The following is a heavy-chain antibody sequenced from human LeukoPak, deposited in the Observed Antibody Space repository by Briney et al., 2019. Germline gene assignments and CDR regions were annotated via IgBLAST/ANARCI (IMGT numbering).Heavy chain of an antibody. J-gene: IGHJ3*02. Sequence: GGSLRLSCAASGFTFSSYWMSWVRQAPGKGLEWVANIKQDGSEKYYADSVKGRFTISRDNSKNTLYLQMNSLRAEDTAVYYCAKFQWEPHSDAFDIWGQGTMVTVSS. D-gene: IGHD1-26*01. CDR3: AKFQWEPHSDAFDI. V-gene: IGHV3-7*01. CDR2: IKQDGSEK. CDR1: GFTFSSYW.